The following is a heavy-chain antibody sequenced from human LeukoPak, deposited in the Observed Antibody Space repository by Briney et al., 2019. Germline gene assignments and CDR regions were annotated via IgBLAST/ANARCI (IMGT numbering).Heavy chain of an antibody. CDR3: ARQRGYDSGGTGSFDS. V-gene: IGHV4-31*03. CDR1: GGSIGGAGSY. CDR2: IYSTGST. J-gene: IGHJ4*02. Sequence: SETLSLTCSVSGGSIGGAGSYWTWIRQQPGKDLDWIGYIYSTGSTSFNPSLRSRVSMSVDTSENQFSLGLSSVTAADRGVYFCARQRGYDSGGTGSFDSWGQGILVTVSS. D-gene: IGHD6-19*01.